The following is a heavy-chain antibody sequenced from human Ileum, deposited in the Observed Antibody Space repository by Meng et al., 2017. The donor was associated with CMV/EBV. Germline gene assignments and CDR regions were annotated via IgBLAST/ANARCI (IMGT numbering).Heavy chain of an antibody. CDR1: GFSFSSYW. V-gene: IGHV3-48*04. CDR3: AKGKSYFFEY. Sequence: ESLRLSCAASGFSFSSYWMTWVRLAPGKGLEWVAYISGGGLPKYYADSMKGRITISRDNAKNSLYLQIDNVGVDDTAVYYCAKGKSYFFEYWGPGALVTVSS. J-gene: IGHJ4*02. D-gene: IGHD3-10*01. CDR2: ISGGGLPK.